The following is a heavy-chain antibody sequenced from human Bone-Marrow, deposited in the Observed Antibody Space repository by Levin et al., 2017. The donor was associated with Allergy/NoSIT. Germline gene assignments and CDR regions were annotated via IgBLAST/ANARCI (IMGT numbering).Heavy chain of an antibody. D-gene: IGHD3-9*01. CDR3: ARDLPESHVVLTTSFSTATAAFDF. CDR2: VSYNGRET. V-gene: IGHV3-30*04. CDR1: GFTFIQYA. Sequence: SCEASGFTFIQYAMHWVRQAPGRGLEWVAVVSYNGRETYYADSVKGRFTISRDNAKDTLFLHMDSLTTEDTAVYFCARDLPESHVVLTTSFSTATAAFDFWGQGARVTVSS. J-gene: IGHJ4*02.